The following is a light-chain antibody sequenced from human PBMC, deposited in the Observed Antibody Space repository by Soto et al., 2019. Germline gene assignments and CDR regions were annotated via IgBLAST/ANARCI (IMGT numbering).Light chain of an antibody. CDR2: EVT. CDR3: LAGNNNRV. CDR1: GGDVRDSNY. J-gene: IGLJ1*01. V-gene: IGLV2-8*01. Sequence: QSALTQPPSASGSPGQSVTVSCTGIGGDVRDSNYVSWYQQHPGKAPKLIIYEVTKRPSGVPDLFSGSKSGNTASLTGSGLQAENEDDYYCLAGNNNRVFGTGTKVTVL.